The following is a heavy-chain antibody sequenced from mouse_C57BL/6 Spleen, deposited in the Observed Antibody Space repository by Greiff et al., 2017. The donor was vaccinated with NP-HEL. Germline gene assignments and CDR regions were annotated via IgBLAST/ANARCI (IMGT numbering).Heavy chain of an antibody. D-gene: IGHD1-1*01. Sequence: DVQLQESGEGLVKPGGSLKLSCAASGFTFSSYAMSWVRQTPEKRLEWVAYISSGGDYIYYADTVKGRFTISRDNARNTLYLQMSSLKSEDTAMYYCTRGDYYGSTYWYFDVWGTGTTVTVSS. CDR2: ISSGGDYI. J-gene: IGHJ1*03. CDR3: TRGDYYGSTYWYFDV. CDR1: GFTFSSYA. V-gene: IGHV5-9-1*02.